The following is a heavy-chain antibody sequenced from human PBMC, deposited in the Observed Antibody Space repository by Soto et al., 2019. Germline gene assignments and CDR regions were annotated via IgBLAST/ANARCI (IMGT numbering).Heavy chain of an antibody. CDR1: GFTFSSYA. D-gene: IGHD2-21*02. Sequence: GGSLRLSCAASGFTFSSYAMHWVRQAPGKGLEYVSAISSNGGSTYYANSVKGRFTISRDNSKNTLYLQMGSLRAEDMAVYYCARDGGDRLMDYWGQGTLVTVSS. J-gene: IGHJ4*02. CDR2: ISSNGGST. V-gene: IGHV3-64*01. CDR3: ARDGGDRLMDY.